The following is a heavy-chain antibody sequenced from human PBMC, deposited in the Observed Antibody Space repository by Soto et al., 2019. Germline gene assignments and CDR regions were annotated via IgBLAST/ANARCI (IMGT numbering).Heavy chain of an antibody. CDR2: ISSSGSTI. D-gene: IGHD1-20*01. CDR1: GFTFSGYY. CDR3: ARDGYRITGTASYYYYYGMDV. J-gene: IGHJ6*02. Sequence: GGSLRLSCAASGFTFSGYYMSWIRQAPGKGLEWVSYISSSGSTIYYADSVKGRFTISRDNAKNSLYLQMNSLRAEDTAVYYCARDGYRITGTASYYYYYGMDVWGQGTTVTVSS. V-gene: IGHV3-11*01.